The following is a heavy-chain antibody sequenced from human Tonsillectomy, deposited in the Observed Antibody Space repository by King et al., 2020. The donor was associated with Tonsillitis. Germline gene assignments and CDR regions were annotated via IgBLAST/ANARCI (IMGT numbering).Heavy chain of an antibody. CDR2: ISCSGGST. D-gene: IGHD3-22*01. CDR3: AKDGDSSGYLGGYAFDI. J-gene: IGHJ3*02. CDR1: GFTFSSSA. V-gene: IGHV3-23*04. Sequence: VQLVESGGDLVQPGGSLRLSCAASGFTFSSSAMSWVRQAPGKGLEWVSGISCSGGSTYYADSVQGRFTISRDNSKHTLYLQMNSLRAEDTAVYYCAKDGDSSGYLGGYAFDIWGQGTMVTVSS.